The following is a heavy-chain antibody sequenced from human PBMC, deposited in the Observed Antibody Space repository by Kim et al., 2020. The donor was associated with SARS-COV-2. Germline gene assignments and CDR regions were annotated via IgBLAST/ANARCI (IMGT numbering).Heavy chain of an antibody. CDR3: TSGGGSGRYYFDY. Sequence: YAASVKGTRTISRDDSKSTAYLQMDSLKTEDTAVYYCTSGGGSGRYYFDYWGQGTLVTVSS. D-gene: IGHD3-10*01. J-gene: IGHJ4*02. V-gene: IGHV3-49*02.